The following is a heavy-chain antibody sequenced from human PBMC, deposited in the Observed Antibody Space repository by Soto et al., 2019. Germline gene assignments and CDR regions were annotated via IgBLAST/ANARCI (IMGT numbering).Heavy chain of an antibody. CDR2: ISYDGSNK. V-gene: IGHV3-30*03. D-gene: IGHD3-10*01. Sequence: QVQLVESGGGVVQPGRSLRLSCAASGFTFSSYGMHWVRQAPGKGLEWVAVISYDGSNKYYADSVKGRFTISRDNSKNTPYLKMNSLRAEDTAVYYCARELWFGELLIYGMDVWGQGTTVTVSS. J-gene: IGHJ6*02. CDR1: GFTFSSYG. CDR3: ARELWFGELLIYGMDV.